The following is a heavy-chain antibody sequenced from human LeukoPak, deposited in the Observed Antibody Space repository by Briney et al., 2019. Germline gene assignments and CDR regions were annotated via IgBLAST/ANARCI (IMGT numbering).Heavy chain of an antibody. Sequence: XXVRQAXXXXXXXXSVIYTGGMTYSADSVKGRFTISRDHSKNTLYLQMNSLRAEDTAVYYCARGGGDRSRYYGMDVWGQGTTVTVSS. CDR2: IYTGGMT. D-gene: IGHD2-21*01. CDR3: ARGGGDRSRYYGMDV. J-gene: IGHJ6*02. V-gene: IGHV3-66*01.